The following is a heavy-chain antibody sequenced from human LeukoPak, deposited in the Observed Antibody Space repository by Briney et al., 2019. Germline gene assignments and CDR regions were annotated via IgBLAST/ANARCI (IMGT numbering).Heavy chain of an antibody. J-gene: IGHJ3*02. D-gene: IGHD3-9*01. CDR3: ARGRTYYDILNDAFDI. CDR1: GFTFSSYE. V-gene: IGHV3-21*01. Sequence: GGSLRLSCAASGFTFSSYEMNWVRQAPGKGLEWVSSISGSSSYIYYAGSVKGRFTISRDNAKNSLYLQMNSLRAEDTAVYYCARGRTYYDILNDAFDIWGQGTMVTVSS. CDR2: ISGSSSYI.